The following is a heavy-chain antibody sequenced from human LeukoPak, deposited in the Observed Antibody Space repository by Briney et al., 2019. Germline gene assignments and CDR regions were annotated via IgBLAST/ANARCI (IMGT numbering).Heavy chain of an antibody. V-gene: IGHV3-23*01. J-gene: IGHJ4*02. CDR3: ARGKRGYSGPFDH. CDR1: GFTFSSYA. D-gene: IGHD5-12*01. Sequence: PGGSLRLSCAASGFTFSSYAMSWVRQAPGKGLEWVSAISGSGGSTYYADSVKGRFTISRDNSKNTLYLQMNSLRAEDTAVYYCARGKRGYSGPFDHWGQGTLVTVSS. CDR2: ISGSGGST.